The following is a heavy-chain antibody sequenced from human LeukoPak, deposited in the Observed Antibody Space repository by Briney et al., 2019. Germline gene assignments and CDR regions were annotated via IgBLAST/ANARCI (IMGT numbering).Heavy chain of an antibody. J-gene: IGHJ6*02. D-gene: IGHD3-10*01. Sequence: GGSLRLSCAASGFIVSSTYMSWIRQAPGKGLEWVSVVYSDGRTYYADSVKGRFTISRDNSKNTLYLQMNSLRAEDTAVYYCTRDKPGVIYYGMDVWGQGTTVTVSS. CDR1: GFIVSSTY. V-gene: IGHV3-66*01. CDR3: TRDKPGVIYYGMDV. CDR2: VYSDGRT.